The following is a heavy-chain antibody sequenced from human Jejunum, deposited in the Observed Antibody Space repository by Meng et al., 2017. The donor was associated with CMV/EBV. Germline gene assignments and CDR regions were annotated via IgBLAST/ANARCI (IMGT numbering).Heavy chain of an antibody. CDR2: IYWNDDK. V-gene: IGHV2-5*01. CDR3: AHRLRAAAGQNWFDP. D-gene: IGHD6-13*01. CDR1: GFSLSTSGVG. Sequence: SGFSLSTSGVGVGWIRPPPGKALEWLALIYWNDDKRYSPSLKSRLTITKDTSKNQVVLTMTNMDPVDTATYYCAHRLRAAAGQNWFDPWGQGTLVTVSS. J-gene: IGHJ5*02.